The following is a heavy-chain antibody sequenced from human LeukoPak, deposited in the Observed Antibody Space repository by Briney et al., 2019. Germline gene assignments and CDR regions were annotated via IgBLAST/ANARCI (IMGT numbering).Heavy chain of an antibody. V-gene: IGHV4-59*01. J-gene: IGHJ4*02. CDR2: IYYSEST. CDR3: ARAPYGSGSYYDY. CDR1: GGSISSYY. Sequence: SETLSLTCTVSGGSISSYYWSWIRQPPGKGLEWIGYIYYSESTNYNPSLKSRVTISVDTSKNQFSLKLSSVTAADTAVYYCARAPYGSGSYYDYWGQGTLVTVSS. D-gene: IGHD3-10*01.